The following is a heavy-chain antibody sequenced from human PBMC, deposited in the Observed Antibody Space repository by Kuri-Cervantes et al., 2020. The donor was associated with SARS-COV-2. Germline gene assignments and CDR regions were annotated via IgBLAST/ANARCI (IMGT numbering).Heavy chain of an antibody. V-gene: IGHV1-69*02. CDR2: IIPILGIA. J-gene: IGHJ4*02. CDR1: RYTQPELS. CDR3: ATAPAYSGRARLDY. D-gene: IGHD1-26*01. Sequence: SVKVSCKVTRYTQPELSIHWLRQAPGRGLEWMGRIIPILGIANYEQKFQGRVTITADKSANTAYMELRNLRSEDTAVYYCATAPAYSGRARLDYWGQGTLVTVSS.